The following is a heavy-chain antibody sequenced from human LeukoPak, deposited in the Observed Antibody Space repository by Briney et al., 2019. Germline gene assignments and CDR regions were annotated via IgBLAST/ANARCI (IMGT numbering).Heavy chain of an antibody. V-gene: IGHV4-59*08. CDR3: ARHPIFGGTNVYAFDY. D-gene: IGHD2-8*01. J-gene: IGHJ4*02. Sequence: SETLSLTCTVSGSSISSYYWSWVRQPPGKGQEYIGYIYYTGSTNSSPSLKSRVTISVDTSKNQFSLKLNSVTAADTAVYYCARHPIFGGTNVYAFDYWGQGTLVTVSS. CDR2: IYYTGST. CDR1: GSSISSYY.